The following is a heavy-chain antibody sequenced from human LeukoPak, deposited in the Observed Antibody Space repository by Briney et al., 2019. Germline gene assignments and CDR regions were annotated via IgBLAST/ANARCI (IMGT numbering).Heavy chain of an antibody. V-gene: IGHV4-34*01. D-gene: IGHD3-22*01. CDR2: INHSGST. CDR1: GGSFSGYY. CDR3: ARWHYYDCSGYEHYFDY. J-gene: IGHJ4*02. Sequence: PSETLSLTCAVYGGSFSGYYWSWIRQPPGKGLEWIGAINHSGSTNSNPSLKSRVTISVDTSKNQFSLKLSSVNAADTAVYYCARWHYYDCSGYEHYFDYWGQGTLVTVSS.